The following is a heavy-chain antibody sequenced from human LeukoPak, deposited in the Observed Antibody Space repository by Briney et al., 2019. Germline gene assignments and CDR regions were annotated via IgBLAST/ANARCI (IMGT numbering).Heavy chain of an antibody. CDR1: GFTFISYA. CDR3: ASGAITIFGAVTR. J-gene: IGHJ4*02. V-gene: IGHV3-30*04. D-gene: IGHD3-3*01. Sequence: GGSLRLSCAASGFTFISYALRWVRQAPGKGLEWVALLSYDGSYEYYADSVKGRFTISRDNSKNTLYLQMNSLRTEDSAVYYCASGAITIFGAVTRWAQGTLVTVSS. CDR2: LSYDGSYE.